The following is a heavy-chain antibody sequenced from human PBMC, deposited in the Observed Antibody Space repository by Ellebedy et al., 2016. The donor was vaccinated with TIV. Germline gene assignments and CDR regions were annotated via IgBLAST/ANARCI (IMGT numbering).Heavy chain of an antibody. CDR1: GFTFSSYA. V-gene: IGHV3-23*01. CDR3: ARGYGIFTGHNVYYYYGLDV. D-gene: IGHD3-9*01. J-gene: IGHJ6*02. Sequence: GESLKISCAASGFTFSSYAMSWVRQAPGKGLEWVSAISGSGGSTHYADSVKGRFTISRDNSKNTVYLQMNSLRAEDTAVYYCARGYGIFTGHNVYYYYGLDVWGQGTTVTVSS. CDR2: ISGSGGST.